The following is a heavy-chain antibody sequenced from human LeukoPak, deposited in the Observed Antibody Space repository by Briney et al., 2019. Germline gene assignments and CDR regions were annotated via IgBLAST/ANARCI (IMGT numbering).Heavy chain of an antibody. CDR3: ARVRVGPTSDYFDF. D-gene: IGHD1-26*01. CDR2: IYSGGNT. V-gene: IGHV3-53*01. Sequence: GGSLRLSCAASGFTVSSNYRSWVRQAPGKGLEWVSVIYSGGNTYYADSVKGRFTISRDNSKNTLYLQMNSLRAEDTAVYYCARVRVGPTSDYFDFWGQGTLVTVSS. J-gene: IGHJ4*02. CDR1: GFTVSSNY.